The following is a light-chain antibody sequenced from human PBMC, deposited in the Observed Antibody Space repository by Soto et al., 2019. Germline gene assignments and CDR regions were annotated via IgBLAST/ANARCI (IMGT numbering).Light chain of an antibody. J-gene: IGKJ1*01. V-gene: IGKV1-5*01. Sequence: DIQMTQSPSTLSASVGDRVTITCRASQSISSWLAWYQQKPGKAPKLLIYDASSLESGVPSRVSGSGSGTELTLTISSLQTDDFATDYCQQYNSYPWTFGQGTKVEIK. CDR2: DAS. CDR3: QQYNSYPWT. CDR1: QSISSW.